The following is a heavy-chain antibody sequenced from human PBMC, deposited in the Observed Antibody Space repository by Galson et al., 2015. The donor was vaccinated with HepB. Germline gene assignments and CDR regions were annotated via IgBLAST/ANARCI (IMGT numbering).Heavy chain of an antibody. CDR1: GFTFSSYG. D-gene: IGHD1-7*01. CDR2: ISYDGSNK. V-gene: IGHV3-30*18. Sequence: SLRLSCAASGFTFSSYGMHWVRQAPGKGLEWVAVISYDGSNKYYADSVKGRFTTSRDNSKNTLYLQMNSLRAEDTAVYYCAKDVGELELRDYWGQGTLVTVSS. J-gene: IGHJ4*02. CDR3: AKDVGELELRDY.